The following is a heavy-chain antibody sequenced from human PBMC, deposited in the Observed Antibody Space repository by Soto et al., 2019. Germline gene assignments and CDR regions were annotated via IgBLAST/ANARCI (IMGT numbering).Heavy chain of an antibody. D-gene: IGHD1-20*01. Sequence: SETLSLTCTVSGASVSSGNYYWSWIRQPPGKGLEWIGDIYYSGSTNYNLSLKSRVTISVETSKNQFSLKLSSVTAADTAVYYCARMSVTARNWFDPWGQGTRVTVSS. CDR2: IYYSGST. CDR1: GASVSSGNYY. J-gene: IGHJ5*02. V-gene: IGHV4-61*01. CDR3: ARMSVTARNWFDP.